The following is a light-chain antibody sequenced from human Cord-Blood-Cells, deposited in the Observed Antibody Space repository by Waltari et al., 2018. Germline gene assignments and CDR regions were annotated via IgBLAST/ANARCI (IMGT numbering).Light chain of an antibody. CDR3: SSYAGSNNLV. V-gene: IGLV2-8*02. Sequence: QSALTHPYPAPRCPGQAVTIASTGPSSNLGAYNYVSCHQQHPGKAPKLMIYEVSRRPSGVPDRFSGCKSGNTASLNVSGLQAEDEADYYCSSYAGSNNLVFGGGTKLTVL. CDR1: SSNLGAYNY. CDR2: EVS. J-gene: IGLJ2*01.